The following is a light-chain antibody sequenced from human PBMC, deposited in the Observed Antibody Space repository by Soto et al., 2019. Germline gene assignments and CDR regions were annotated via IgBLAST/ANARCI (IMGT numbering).Light chain of an antibody. Sequence: QSVLTQPASVSGSPGQSITISCTGTSSDVGSYNLVSWYQQHPGKAPKLMIYEVSKRPSGVSNRFSGSKSGNTASLTISGLQAEDEADYYCCSYAGSSTLYVFGTGDQGHRP. CDR1: SSDVGSYNL. CDR2: EVS. CDR3: CSYAGSSTLYV. J-gene: IGLJ1*01. V-gene: IGLV2-23*02.